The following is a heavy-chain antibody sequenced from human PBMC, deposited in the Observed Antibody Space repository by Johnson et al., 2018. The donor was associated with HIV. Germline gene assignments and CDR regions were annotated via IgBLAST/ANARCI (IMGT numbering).Heavy chain of an antibody. CDR3: AREATYSSSWYHDVFDI. V-gene: IGHV3-23*04. Sequence: EVLLVESGGGVVRPGGSLRLSCAASGFSFDDYGMSWVRQAPGRGLEWVSAISGSGGSTYYADSVKGRLTISRDNSKNKLYLQMNSLRAEDTAVYYCAREATYSSSWYHDVFDIWGQGTMVTVSS. J-gene: IGHJ3*02. D-gene: IGHD6-13*01. CDR2: ISGSGGST. CDR1: GFSFDDYG.